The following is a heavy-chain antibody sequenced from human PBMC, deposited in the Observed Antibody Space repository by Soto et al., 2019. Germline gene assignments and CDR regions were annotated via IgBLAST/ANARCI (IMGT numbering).Heavy chain of an antibody. D-gene: IGHD3-10*01. CDR2: IYNDGSYT. CDR3: TRGPRPISTGTGAY. CDR1: GFIFKMYW. Sequence: EVQLVESGGGLVPPGGSVRLSCAAYGFIFKMYWMHWVRQTPGKGLVWISRIYNDGSYTDYADSVKGRFTISRDHVNDTLYLQRNNLRAEDSGLYYCTRGPRPISTGTGAYWGQGTQVTVSS. J-gene: IGHJ4*02. V-gene: IGHV3-74*01.